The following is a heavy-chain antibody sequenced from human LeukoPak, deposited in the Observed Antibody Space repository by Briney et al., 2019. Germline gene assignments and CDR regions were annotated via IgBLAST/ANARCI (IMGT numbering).Heavy chain of an antibody. Sequence: SETLSLTCAVYGGSFSGYYWSWIRQPPGKGLEWIGEINQSGGTNYNPSLKSRVTISVDTSKNQFSLKLSSVTAADTGVYYCARGRRVGRDRSSISCRVGFDPWGQGTLVTVSS. CDR3: ARGRRVGRDRSSISCRVGFDP. CDR2: INQSGGT. J-gene: IGHJ5*02. V-gene: IGHV4-34*01. CDR1: GGSFSGYY. D-gene: IGHD2-2*01.